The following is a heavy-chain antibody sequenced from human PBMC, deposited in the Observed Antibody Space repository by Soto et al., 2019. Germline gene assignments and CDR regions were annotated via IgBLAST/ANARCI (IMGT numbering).Heavy chain of an antibody. Sequence: GGSLRLSCAASGFTFDDYAMHWVRQAPGKGLEWVSGISWNSGSIGYADSVKGRFTISRDNAKNSLYLQMNSLRAEDTALYYCAKDNDYSNHPFDYWGQGTLVTVSS. J-gene: IGHJ4*02. D-gene: IGHD4-4*01. CDR2: ISWNSGSI. V-gene: IGHV3-9*01. CDR3: AKDNDYSNHPFDY. CDR1: GFTFDDYA.